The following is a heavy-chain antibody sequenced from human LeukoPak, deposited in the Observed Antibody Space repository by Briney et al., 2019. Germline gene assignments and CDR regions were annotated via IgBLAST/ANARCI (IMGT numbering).Heavy chain of an antibody. D-gene: IGHD6-19*01. Sequence: AASVKVSCKASGGTFSSYAISWVRQAPGQGLEWMGGIIPIFGTANYAQKFQGRVTITADKSTSTAYMELSSLRSGDTAVYYCARGPQWLPQGQYFQHWGQGTLVTVSS. V-gene: IGHV1-69*06. CDR2: IIPIFGTA. CDR1: GGTFSSYA. CDR3: ARGPQWLPQGQYFQH. J-gene: IGHJ1*01.